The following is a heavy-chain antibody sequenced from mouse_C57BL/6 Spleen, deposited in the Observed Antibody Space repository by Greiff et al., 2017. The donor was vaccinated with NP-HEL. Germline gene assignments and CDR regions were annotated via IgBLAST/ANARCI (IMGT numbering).Heavy chain of an antibody. CDR1: GYAFTNYL. CDR2: INPGSGGT. V-gene: IGHV1-54*01. CDR3: ARSFAY. J-gene: IGHJ3*01. Sequence: VQLQQSGAELVRPGTSVKVSCKASGYAFTNYLIEWVKQRPGQGLEWIGVINPGSGGTNYKEKFKGKATLTADKSSSTAYMQLSSLTSEDSAVYFCARSFAYWGQGTLVTVSA.